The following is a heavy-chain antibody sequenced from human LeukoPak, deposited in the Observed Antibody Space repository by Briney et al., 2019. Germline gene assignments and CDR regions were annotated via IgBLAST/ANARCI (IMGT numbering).Heavy chain of an antibody. CDR3: VKVQDYVWGSYRSSQEYFQH. J-gene: IGHJ1*01. D-gene: IGHD3-16*02. V-gene: IGHV3-23*01. CDR2: ISGSGGST. CDR1: GFTFSSYA. Sequence: PGGSLRLSCAASGFTFSSYAMSWVRQAPGKGLEWVSAISGSGGSTYYADSVKGRFTISRDNSKNTLYLQMSNLRPEDTAVYYCVKVQDYVWGSYRSSQEYFQHWGQGTLVTVSS.